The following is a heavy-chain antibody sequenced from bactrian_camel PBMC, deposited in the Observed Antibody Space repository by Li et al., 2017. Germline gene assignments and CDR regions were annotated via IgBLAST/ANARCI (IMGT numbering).Heavy chain of an antibody. CDR3: TRETEWVGYHEFAVV. J-gene: IGHJ4*01. D-gene: IGHD5*01. Sequence: VQLVESGGGLVQPGESLRLSCSASGFTFGTDYMSWVRQAPGKGLEWVSSGERGGGTKWYVGSAKGRFTISTDNAENTLYLQVNSLKTEDTAMYYCTRETEWVGYHEFAVVWGQGTQVTVS. CDR2: GERGGGTK. CDR1: GFTFGTDY. V-gene: IGHV3-2*01.